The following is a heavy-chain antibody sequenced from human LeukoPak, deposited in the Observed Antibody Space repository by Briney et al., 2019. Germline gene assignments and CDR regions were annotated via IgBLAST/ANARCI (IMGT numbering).Heavy chain of an antibody. V-gene: IGHV3-23*01. CDR1: GFTFSSYA. Sequence: GGSLRLSCAASGFTFSSYAMSWVRQAPGKGLEWVSAISGSGGSTYYADSVKGRFTISRDNSKNTLYLQMNSLRAEDTAVYYCAKTPSIVVVTPYFDYWGQGTLVTVSS. CDR3: AKTPSIVVVTPYFDY. CDR2: ISGSGGST. D-gene: IGHD3-22*01. J-gene: IGHJ4*02.